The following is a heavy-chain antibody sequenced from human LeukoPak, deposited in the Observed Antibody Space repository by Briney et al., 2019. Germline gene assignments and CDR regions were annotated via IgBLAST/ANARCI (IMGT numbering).Heavy chain of an antibody. D-gene: IGHD3-10*01. CDR3: AKARRVRGLKDAFDI. CDR2: ISGSGGST. V-gene: IGHV3-23*01. Sequence: GGSLRLSCAASGFTFSSYAMSGVRQAPGTGLEGVSAISGSGGSTYYADSGKGRFTISRDNSKNTLYLQTNSLRAEATAVYYCAKARRVRGLKDAFDIWGQGTMVTVSS. J-gene: IGHJ3*02. CDR1: GFTFSSYA.